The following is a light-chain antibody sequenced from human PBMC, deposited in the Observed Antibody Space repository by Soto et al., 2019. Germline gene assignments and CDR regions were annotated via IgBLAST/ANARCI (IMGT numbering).Light chain of an antibody. J-gene: IGLJ3*02. CDR3: ALWDDSRNGPV. Sequence: QSVLTQPPSASGTPGQRITISCSGSSSNIGSHSVNWYQQLPGTAPKLLIYRSSQRPSGVPDRFSGSKSGTSASLAISGLQSGDEADYYCALWDDSRNGPVFGGGTKLTV. V-gene: IGLV1-44*01. CDR2: RSS. CDR1: SSNIGSHS.